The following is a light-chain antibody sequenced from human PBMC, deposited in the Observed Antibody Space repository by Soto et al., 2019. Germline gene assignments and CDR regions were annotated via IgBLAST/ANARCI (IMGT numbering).Light chain of an antibody. CDR2: ANI. Sequence: QSVLTQPPSVSGAPGQRVTISCTGSSSNIGADYDIYWYQHLPGTAPKLLIYANINRPSGVPDRFSGSKSGTSASLAITELQAEDEADYYCQSYDSSLSGWLFGGGTKVTVL. V-gene: IGLV1-40*01. CDR3: QSYDSSLSGWL. J-gene: IGLJ3*02. CDR1: SSNIGADYD.